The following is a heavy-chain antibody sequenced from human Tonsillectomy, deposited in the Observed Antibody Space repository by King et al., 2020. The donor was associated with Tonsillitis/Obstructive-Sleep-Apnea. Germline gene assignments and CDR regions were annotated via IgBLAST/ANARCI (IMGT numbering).Heavy chain of an antibody. Sequence: QLVQSGSELKKPGASVKVSCKASGYSFTNFGMNLVRQAPGQGLECMGWSNTNTGNPTHIRGFTGRFVFSLETSVSTAYLQNSSLKAEDTAVYYCARDSKDLDYYYYYMDVWGKGTMVTVSS. CDR3: ARDSKDLDYYYYYMDV. CDR2: SNTNTGNP. J-gene: IGHJ6*03. V-gene: IGHV7-4-1*02. D-gene: IGHD2-15*01. CDR1: GYSFTNFG.